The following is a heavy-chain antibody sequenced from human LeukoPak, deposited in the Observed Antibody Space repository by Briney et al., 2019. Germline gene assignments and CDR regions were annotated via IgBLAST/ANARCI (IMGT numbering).Heavy chain of an antibody. D-gene: IGHD2-15*01. CDR2: ISYDGSNK. J-gene: IGHJ3*02. V-gene: IGHV3-30-3*01. CDR1: GFTFSSYA. Sequence: GGSLRLSCAASGFTFSSYAMHWVREAPGKGLEWVAVISYDGSNKYYADSVKGRFTISRDNSKNTLYLQMNSLRAEDTAVYYCARARGSYAFDIWGQGTMVTVSS. CDR3: ARARGSYAFDI.